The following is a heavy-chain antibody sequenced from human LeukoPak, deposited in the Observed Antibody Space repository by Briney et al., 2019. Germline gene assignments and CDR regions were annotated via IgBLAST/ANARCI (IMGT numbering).Heavy chain of an antibody. Sequence: PGRSLRLSCAASGFTFSRYVMHWVRPAPGKGLEWVSVIWDDGINKHYADSVKGRFTISRDNSRNTLFLQMDSLRAEDTAVYYCARGYYYDSSGYPLDCWGQGTLVTVSS. J-gene: IGHJ4*02. CDR2: IWDDGINK. V-gene: IGHV3-33*01. CDR1: GFTFSRYV. CDR3: ARGYYYDSSGYPLDC. D-gene: IGHD3-22*01.